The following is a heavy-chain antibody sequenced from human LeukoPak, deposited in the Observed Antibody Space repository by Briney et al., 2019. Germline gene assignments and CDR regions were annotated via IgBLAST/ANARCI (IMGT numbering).Heavy chain of an antibody. Sequence: GGSLRLSCAASGFTFSSYSMNWVRQAPGKGLEWVSSISSSSSYIYYADSVKGRFTISRDNAKNSLYLQMNSLRAEDTAVYYCARDSEVVPASRGYYGMDVSGQGTTVTVSS. CDR1: GFTFSSYS. CDR2: ISSSSSYI. D-gene: IGHD2-2*01. J-gene: IGHJ6*02. V-gene: IGHV3-21*01. CDR3: ARDSEVVPASRGYYGMDV.